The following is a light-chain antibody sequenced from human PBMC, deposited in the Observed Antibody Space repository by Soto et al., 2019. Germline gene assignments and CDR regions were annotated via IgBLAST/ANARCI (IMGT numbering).Light chain of an antibody. V-gene: IGLV2-14*01. CDR3: SSYTSGSTYV. J-gene: IGLJ1*01. Sequence: QSVLTQPASVSGSPGQSITISCTGTSSDVGGYNYVSWYQQHPGKAPKLIIYEVSNRPSEISNRFSGSKSGNTASLTISGLQAEDEADYYCSSYTSGSTYVFGPGTKVTVL. CDR2: EVS. CDR1: SSDVGGYNY.